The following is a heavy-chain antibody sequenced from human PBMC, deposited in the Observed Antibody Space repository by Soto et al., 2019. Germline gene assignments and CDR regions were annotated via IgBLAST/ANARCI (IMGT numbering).Heavy chain of an antibody. Sequence: ASVKAFRKVSGYALTELSIHWVRQAPGKGLEWMGGFDPEDGETIYAQKFQGRVTMTEDTSTDTAYMELSSLRSEDTAVYYCATVDYYDSRRYLYYFDYWG. D-gene: IGHD3-22*01. V-gene: IGHV1-24*01. J-gene: IGHJ4*01. CDR1: GYALTELS. CDR3: ATVDYYDSRRYLYYFDY. CDR2: FDPEDGET.